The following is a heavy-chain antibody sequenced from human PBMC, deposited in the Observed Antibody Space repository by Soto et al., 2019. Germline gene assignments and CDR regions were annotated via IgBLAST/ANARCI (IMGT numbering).Heavy chain of an antibody. Sequence: GESLKISCKGSGYSFTSYWIGWVRQMPGKGLECMGIIYPGDSDTRYNPSFQGQVTISADKSISTAYLQWSSLKASDTAMYYCARQVRYCSNGACYPHWFDPWGQGTLVTVSS. CDR3: ARQVRYCSNGACYPHWFDP. D-gene: IGHD2-8*01. CDR1: GYSFTSYW. J-gene: IGHJ5*02. CDR2: IYPGDSDT. V-gene: IGHV5-51*01.